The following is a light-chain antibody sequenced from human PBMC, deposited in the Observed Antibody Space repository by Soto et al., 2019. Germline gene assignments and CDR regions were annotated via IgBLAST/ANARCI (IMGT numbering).Light chain of an antibody. V-gene: IGKV3-20*01. CDR1: QSVSDNY. CDR3: LQYGGLPRT. J-gene: IGKJ1*01. CDR2: GAS. Sequence: EIVLTQSPGTLSLSPGERATLSCRASQSVSDNYLAWYQQKPGQAPRRLIYGASSRATGIPDRFSGGGSGTDFTLTITRLEPEDFAVYFCLQYGGLPRTFGQGTKVDI.